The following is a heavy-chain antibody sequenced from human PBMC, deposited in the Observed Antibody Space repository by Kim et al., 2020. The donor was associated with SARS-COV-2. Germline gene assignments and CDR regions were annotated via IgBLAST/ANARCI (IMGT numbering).Heavy chain of an antibody. CDR3: AKSAEGWFGEFDY. V-gene: IGHV3-23*01. D-gene: IGHD3-10*01. Sequence: YADSVMGRFTISRDNSKNTLYLQMNSLRAEDTAVYYCAKSAEGWFGEFDYWGQGTLVTVSS. J-gene: IGHJ4*02.